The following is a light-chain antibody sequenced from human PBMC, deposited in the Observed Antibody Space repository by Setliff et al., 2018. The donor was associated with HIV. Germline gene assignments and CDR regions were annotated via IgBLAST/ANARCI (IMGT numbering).Light chain of an antibody. CDR1: SSDVGRYNL. Sequence: LTQPASVSGSPGQSITISCTGTSSDVGRYNLVSWYQQHPGKAPKLMIYQATKRPSGVSNRFSGSKSGNTASLTISGLQAEDEADYYCCSNTGSNTYVVGTGTKVT. CDR2: QAT. V-gene: IGLV2-23*01. J-gene: IGLJ1*01. CDR3: CSNTGSNTYV.